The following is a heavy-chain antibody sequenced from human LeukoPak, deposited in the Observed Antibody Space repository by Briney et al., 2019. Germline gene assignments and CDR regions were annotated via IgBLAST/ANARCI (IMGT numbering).Heavy chain of an antibody. J-gene: IGHJ1*01. D-gene: IGHD4-23*01. CDR2: IYYRGDI. CDR1: DGSIRTYY. V-gene: IGHV4-59*01. CDR3: ARAPGGNAGNFQH. Sequence: SETLSLTCSVSDGSIRTYYWSWIRQSPGQGLEWIGNIYYRGDINYNPSLKSRVTISVDTSKNHFSLKLSSVTAADTAVYYCARAPGGNAGNFQHWGQGTLVTVSS.